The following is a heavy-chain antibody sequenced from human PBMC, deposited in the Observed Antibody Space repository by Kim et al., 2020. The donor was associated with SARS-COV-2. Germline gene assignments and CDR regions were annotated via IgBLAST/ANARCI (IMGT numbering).Heavy chain of an antibody. Sequence: AASVKGRFTISRDKAKNSLYLQMTSLRAEATAVYYCARDAPIAAAVDYWGQGTLVTVSS. CDR3: ARDAPIAAAVDY. V-gene: IGHV3-11*06. J-gene: IGHJ4*02. D-gene: IGHD6-13*01.